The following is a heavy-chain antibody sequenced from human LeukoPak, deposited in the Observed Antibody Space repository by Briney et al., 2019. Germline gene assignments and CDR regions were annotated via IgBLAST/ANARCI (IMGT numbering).Heavy chain of an antibody. Sequence: GGSLRLSCAGSGFTFNTYNMNWVRQAPGKGLEWVSSISSSSSYIYYADSVKGRFTISRDNSKNTLYLQMNSLRAEDTAVYYCAKRDDYVWGSWTFDYWGQGTLVTVSS. CDR3: AKRDDYVWGSWTFDY. CDR1: GFTFNTYN. V-gene: IGHV3-21*04. D-gene: IGHD3-16*01. CDR2: ISSSSSYI. J-gene: IGHJ4*02.